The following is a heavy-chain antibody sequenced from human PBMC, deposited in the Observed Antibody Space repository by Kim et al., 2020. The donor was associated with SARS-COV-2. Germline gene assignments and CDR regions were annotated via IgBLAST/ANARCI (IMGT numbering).Heavy chain of an antibody. Sequence: GGSLRLSCAASGFTFSNAWMSWVRQAPGKGLEWVGRIKSKTDGGTTDYAAPVKGRFTISRDDSKNTLYLQMNSLKTEDTAVYYCTTPSHPTYYYDSSGYGKVGAFDIWGQGTMVTVSS. V-gene: IGHV3-15*01. CDR1: GFTFSNAW. D-gene: IGHD3-22*01. J-gene: IGHJ3*02. CDR2: IKSKTDGGTT. CDR3: TTPSHPTYYYDSSGYGKVGAFDI.